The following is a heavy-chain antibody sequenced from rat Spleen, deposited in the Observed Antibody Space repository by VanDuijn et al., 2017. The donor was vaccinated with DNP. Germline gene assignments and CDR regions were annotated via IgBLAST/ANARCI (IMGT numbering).Heavy chain of an antibody. CDR1: EFTFNNYW. Sequence: EVQLVESGGDLVQPGRSLKLSCVVSEFTFNNYWMTWFRQVPGKGLEWVASINSRGGSTYYPDSVRGRFTISSDTAKNTLYLQMNSLRSEDMATYYCARWYNSGYYFDYWGQGVMVTVSS. CDR2: INSRGGST. CDR3: ARWYNSGYYFDY. J-gene: IGHJ2*01. D-gene: IGHD4-3*01. V-gene: IGHV5-31*01.